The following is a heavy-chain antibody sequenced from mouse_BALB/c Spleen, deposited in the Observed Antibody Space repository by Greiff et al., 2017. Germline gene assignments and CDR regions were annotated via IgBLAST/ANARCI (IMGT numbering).Heavy chain of an antibody. CDR2: IDPANGNT. CDR1: GFTFKDTY. D-gene: IGHD1-1*01. CDR3: ARSPYYYGSSYWYFDD. J-gene: IGHJ1*01. V-gene: IGHV14-3*02. Sequence: EVQLQQSGAELVKPGASVKLSCTASGFTFKDTYMHWVKQSPDQGLEWIGRIDPANGNTKYEPKFQGKATITADTSSNTTYLQLSSLTSEDTAVYSGARSPYYYGSSYWYFDDWGAGTTVTVSA.